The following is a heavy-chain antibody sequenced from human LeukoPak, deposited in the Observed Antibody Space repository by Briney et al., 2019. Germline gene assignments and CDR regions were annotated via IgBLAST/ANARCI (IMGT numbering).Heavy chain of an antibody. Sequence: GGSLRLSCAASEFSFSDYEMNWVRQAPGKGLEWISYITASSTTIYYADSVKGRFTISRDNAKNSLYLQMNGLRGEDTAVYYCAKGPGARGFFNWFDPWGQGTLVAVSS. CDR1: EFSFSDYE. V-gene: IGHV3-48*03. CDR3: AKGPGARGFFNWFDP. J-gene: IGHJ5*02. CDR2: ITASSTTI. D-gene: IGHD5-12*01.